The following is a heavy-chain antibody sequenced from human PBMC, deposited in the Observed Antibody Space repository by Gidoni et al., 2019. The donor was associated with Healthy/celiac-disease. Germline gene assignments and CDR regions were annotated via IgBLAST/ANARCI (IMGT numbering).Heavy chain of an antibody. D-gene: IGHD6-19*01. CDR1: GGTFSSYA. CDR2: IIPIFGTA. CDR3: ARAYSSGWDGAGDYYGMDV. Sequence: QVQLVQSGAEVKKPGSSVKVSCKASGGTFSSYAISWVRQAPGQGLEWMGGIIPIFGTANYAQKFQGRVTITADESTSTAYMELSSLRSEDTAVYYCARAYSSGWDGAGDYYGMDVWGQGTTVTVSS. J-gene: IGHJ6*02. V-gene: IGHV1-69*01.